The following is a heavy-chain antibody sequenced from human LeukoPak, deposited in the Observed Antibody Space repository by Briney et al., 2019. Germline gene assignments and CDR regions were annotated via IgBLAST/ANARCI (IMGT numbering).Heavy chain of an antibody. CDR3: AKTYSSSRRQYYFDY. J-gene: IGHJ4*02. Sequence: PGGSLRLSCAASGFTFSSYGMHWVRQAPGKGLERVAFIRYDGSNKYYADSVKGRFTISRDNSKNTLYLQMNSLRAEDTAVYYCAKTYSSSRRQYYFDYWGQGTLVTVSS. CDR2: IRYDGSNK. V-gene: IGHV3-30*02. CDR1: GFTFSSYG. D-gene: IGHD6-13*01.